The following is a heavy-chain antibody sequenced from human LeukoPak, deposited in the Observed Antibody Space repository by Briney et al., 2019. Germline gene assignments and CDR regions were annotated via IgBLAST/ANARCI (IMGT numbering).Heavy chain of an antibody. Sequence: ASVKVSCKVSGYTLTELSMHWVRQAPGKGLEWMGGFDPEDGEAIYAQKFQGRVTMTEDTSTDTAYMELSSLRSEDTAVYYCATGTKYYDFWSGYYRFRTDGRGYYYMDVWGKGTTVTVS. CDR2: FDPEDGEA. V-gene: IGHV1-24*01. J-gene: IGHJ6*03. CDR3: ATGTKYYDFWSGYYRFRTDGRGYYYMDV. D-gene: IGHD3-3*01. CDR1: GYTLTELS.